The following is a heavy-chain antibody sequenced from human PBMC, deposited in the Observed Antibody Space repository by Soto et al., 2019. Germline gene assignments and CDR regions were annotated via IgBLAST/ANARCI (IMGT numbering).Heavy chain of an antibody. V-gene: IGHV3-23*01. J-gene: IGHJ4*02. Sequence: GGSLRLSCAASGFIFSNSAMTWARQAPGKGLEWVSAISESGNTIFYADSVKGRFTVSRDNSRNTLYLQMNSLRADDTAVYYWVKQIRQGWRLFDYWGQGTLVTVSS. D-gene: IGHD2-15*01. CDR1: GFIFSNSA. CDR3: VKQIRQGWRLFDY. CDR2: ISESGNTI.